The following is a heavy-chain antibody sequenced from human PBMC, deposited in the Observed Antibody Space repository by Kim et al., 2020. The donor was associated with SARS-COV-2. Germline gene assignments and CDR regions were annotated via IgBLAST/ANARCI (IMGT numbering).Heavy chain of an antibody. J-gene: IGHJ4*02. CDR1: GASINSGGFC. CDR3: ARDYSNYIGEHYFDF. CDR2: IFHSGST. V-gene: IGHV4-31*03. D-gene: IGHD4-4*01. Sequence: SETLSLTCTVSGASINSGGFCWSWIRQRPGKGLEFLGYIFHSGSTYYNSSLLSRISMSLDTSKNQFSLNLISVTAADTAVYYCARDYSNYIGEHYFDFWGQGILVTVSS.